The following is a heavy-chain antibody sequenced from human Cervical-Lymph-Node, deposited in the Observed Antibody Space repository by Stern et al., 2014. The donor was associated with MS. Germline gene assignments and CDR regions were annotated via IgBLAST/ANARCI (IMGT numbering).Heavy chain of an antibody. CDR2: LSGYNADT. Sequence: VQLVESGAEVKKPGASVKVSCKTSGYTFTSYGISWARQAPGQGLEWMAWLSGYNADTNYAQKFQGRVTMTTDTSTSTAYMELRSLRSDDTAVYYCARTPTTVTTFGWFDPWGQGTLVTVSS. CDR3: ARTPTTVTTFGWFDP. V-gene: IGHV1-18*01. CDR1: GYTFTSYG. J-gene: IGHJ5*02. D-gene: IGHD4-17*01.